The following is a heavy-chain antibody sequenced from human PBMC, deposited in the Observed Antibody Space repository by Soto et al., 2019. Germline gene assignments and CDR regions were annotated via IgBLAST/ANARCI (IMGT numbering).Heavy chain of an antibody. J-gene: IGHJ3*02. D-gene: IGHD2-2*01. Sequence: PGGSLRLSCAASGFTFSSSAMHWVRQASGKGLEYVSAISSNGDSTYYVNSVKGRFTISRDNSKNTLYLQMGSLRAEDMAVYYCARNGYCSSTSCYYAFDIWGQGTMVTVSS. CDR2: ISSNGDST. CDR3: ARNGYCSSTSCYYAFDI. CDR1: GFTFSSSA. V-gene: IGHV3-64*01.